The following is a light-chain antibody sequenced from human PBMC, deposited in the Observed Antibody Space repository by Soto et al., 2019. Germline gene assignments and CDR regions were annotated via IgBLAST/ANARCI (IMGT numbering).Light chain of an antibody. CDR3: QYHTDWPPYT. J-gene: IGKJ2*01. Sequence: EMVLTQSQATLSLSPGDRATLSCRARQSVGRYLAWYQQRPGQAPRLLIYDSSNRVTVIPARFSGNGSGSDFTLTISRLKPEDFAVYYCQYHTDWPPYTFGQGATLEI. V-gene: IGKV3-11*02. CDR1: QSVGRY. CDR2: DSS.